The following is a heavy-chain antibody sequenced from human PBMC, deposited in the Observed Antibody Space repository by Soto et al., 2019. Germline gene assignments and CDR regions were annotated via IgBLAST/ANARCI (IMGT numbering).Heavy chain of an antibody. D-gene: IGHD2-15*01. V-gene: IGHV3-33*01. CDR1: GFTFSSYG. CDR2: IWYDGSNK. J-gene: IGHJ6*02. Sequence: SLRLSCAASGFTFSSYGMHWVRQAPGKGLEWVAVIWYDGSNKYYADSVKGRFTISRDNSKNTLYLQRNSLRAEDTAVYYCARDGSATNYYYYGMDVWGQGTTVTVSS. CDR3: ARDGSATNYYYYGMDV.